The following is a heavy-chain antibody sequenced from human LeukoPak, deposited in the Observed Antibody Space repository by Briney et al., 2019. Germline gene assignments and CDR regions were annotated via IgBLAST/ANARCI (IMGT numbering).Heavy chain of an antibody. CDR3: ARDSSSGWYYFDC. CDR1: GYTFTGYY. Sequence: ASVKVSCKASGYTFTGYYMHWVRQAPGQGLEWMGRINPNSGGTNYAQKFQGRVTMTRDTSISTAYTELSRLRSDDTAVYYCARDSSSGWYYFDCWGQGTLVTVSS. J-gene: IGHJ4*02. V-gene: IGHV1-2*06. CDR2: INPNSGGT. D-gene: IGHD6-19*01.